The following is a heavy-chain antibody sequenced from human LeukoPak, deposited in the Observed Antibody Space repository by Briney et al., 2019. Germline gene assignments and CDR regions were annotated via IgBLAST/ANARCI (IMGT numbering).Heavy chain of an antibody. CDR3: AKGRNRGYSYGFDY. CDR2: IWYDGSKK. Sequence: GRSLRLSCAASGFAFSNYAMYWVRQAPGKGLEWVAGIWYDGSKKYYVDSMKGRFTISRNNSMSTVYLEMDSLRAEDTAVYYCAKGRNRGYSYGFDYWGQGTLVTVSS. J-gene: IGHJ4*02. CDR1: GFAFSNYA. D-gene: IGHD3-16*02. V-gene: IGHV3-33*03.